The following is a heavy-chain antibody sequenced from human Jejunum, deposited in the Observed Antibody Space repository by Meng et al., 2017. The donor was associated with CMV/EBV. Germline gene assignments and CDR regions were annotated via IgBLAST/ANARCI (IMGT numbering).Heavy chain of an antibody. Sequence: SIGSISPYYWSWIRQPPGKGLEWIGYIYYSGSTNYNPSLKSRVTISVGTSKNHFSLKLSSVTAADTAVYYCARGGDWNEGGRFDYWGQGTLVTVSS. V-gene: IGHV4-59*01. CDR1: IGSISPYY. J-gene: IGHJ4*02. CDR2: IYYSGST. CDR3: ARGGDWNEGGRFDY. D-gene: IGHD1-1*01.